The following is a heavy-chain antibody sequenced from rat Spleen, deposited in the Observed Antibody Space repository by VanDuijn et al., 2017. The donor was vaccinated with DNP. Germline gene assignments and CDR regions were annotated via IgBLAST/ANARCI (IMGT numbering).Heavy chain of an antibody. CDR3: ARVQLGYYALDA. D-gene: IGHD5-1*01. CDR2: ISHDGGST. Sequence: EVQLVESGGNLVQPGRSLKLSCAASGFSFSDYNMAWVRQAPKKGLGWVATISHDGGSTYYGDSVKGRFTISRDNAKSSLYLQMDSLRSEETATYYCARVQLGYYALDAWGQGTSVTVSS. CDR1: GFSFSDYN. V-gene: IGHV5-7*01. J-gene: IGHJ4*01.